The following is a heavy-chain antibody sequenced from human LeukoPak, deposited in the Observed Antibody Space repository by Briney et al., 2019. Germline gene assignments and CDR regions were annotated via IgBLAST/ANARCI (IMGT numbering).Heavy chain of an antibody. D-gene: IGHD3-16*02. CDR2: INPSGGST. V-gene: IGHV1-46*01. CDR3: ARELVYDYVWGSYRTQLDY. CDR1: GYTFTSYY. Sequence: ASVKVSCKASGYTFTSYYMHWVRQAPGQGLEWMGIINPSGGSTSYAQKFQGRVTITTDESTSTAYMELSSLRSEDTAVYYCARELVYDYVWGSYRTQLDYWGQGTLVTVSS. J-gene: IGHJ4*02.